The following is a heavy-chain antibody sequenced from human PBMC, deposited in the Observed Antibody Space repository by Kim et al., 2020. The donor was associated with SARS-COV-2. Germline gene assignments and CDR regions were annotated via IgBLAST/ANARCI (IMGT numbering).Heavy chain of an antibody. CDR3: AKDTSLSMIVVASFDH. D-gene: IGHD3-22*01. CDR1: GFTFSAHA. V-gene: IGHV3-23*01. J-gene: IGHJ4*02. Sequence: GGSLRLSCVASGFTFSAHAMSWVRQAPGKGLEWVSGFSGSGISTYYADSVKGRCTISRDNSKNTVYLQMNSLRVDDTAIYYCAKDTSLSMIVVASFDHWGQGTLVTVSS. CDR2: FSGSGIST.